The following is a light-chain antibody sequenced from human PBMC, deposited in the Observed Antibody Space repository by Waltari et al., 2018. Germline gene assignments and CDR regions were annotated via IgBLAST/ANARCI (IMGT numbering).Light chain of an antibody. V-gene: IGKV4-1*01. CDR3: QQYYSTPLT. CDR2: WAS. CDR1: QSVLYSSNNKNY. Sequence: DIVMTQSPDSLAVSLGERATIDYTSSQSVLYSSNNKNYLTWYQQRPGQPPKLLIYWASTRESGVPDRFSGSGSGTDFTLTINSLQAEDVALYYCQQYYSTPLTFGGGTKVEIK. J-gene: IGKJ4*01.